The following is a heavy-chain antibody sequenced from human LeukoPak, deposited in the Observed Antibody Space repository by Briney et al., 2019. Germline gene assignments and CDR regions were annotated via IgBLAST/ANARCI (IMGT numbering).Heavy chain of an antibody. D-gene: IGHD6-19*01. J-gene: IGHJ4*02. CDR1: GGSISSYY. CDR2: IYYSGST. Sequence: SETLSLTCTVSGGSISSYYWSWIRQPPGKGLEWIGYIYYSGSTNYNPSLKSRVTISVDTSKNRFFLRLSSVTAADTAVYFCARVGVAGPYYFDYWGQGTLVTVSS. V-gene: IGHV4-59*01. CDR3: ARVGVAGPYYFDY.